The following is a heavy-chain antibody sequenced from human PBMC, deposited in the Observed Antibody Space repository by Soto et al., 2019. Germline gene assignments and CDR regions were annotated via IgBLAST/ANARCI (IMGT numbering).Heavy chain of an antibody. J-gene: IGHJ4*02. Sequence: QVQLVESGGGVVQPGASLRLSCVASGFTFSNYGMHWVRQAPGKGLEWVAVIWYDGSKKYYVDSVKGRFTISRDNSKNTLYLQMNSLRAEDTAVYYCAREGSVTGTTLSFDYWGQGTLVTVSS. D-gene: IGHD1-20*01. V-gene: IGHV3-33*01. CDR2: IWYDGSKK. CDR3: AREGSVTGTTLSFDY. CDR1: GFTFSNYG.